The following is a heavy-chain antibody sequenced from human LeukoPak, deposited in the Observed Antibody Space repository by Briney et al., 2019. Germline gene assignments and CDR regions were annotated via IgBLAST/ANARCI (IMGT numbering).Heavy chain of an antibody. CDR1: GFTFSSYG. Sequence: GGSLRLSCAASGFTFSSYGMHWVRQAPGKGLEWVAFIRYDGSNKYYADSVKGRFTISRDNSKNTLYLQMNSLRAEDTAVYYCAKELRGYSYGYSVPLGYCGQGTLVTVSS. V-gene: IGHV3-30*02. CDR2: IRYDGSNK. D-gene: IGHD5-18*01. J-gene: IGHJ4*02. CDR3: AKELRGYSYGYSVPLGY.